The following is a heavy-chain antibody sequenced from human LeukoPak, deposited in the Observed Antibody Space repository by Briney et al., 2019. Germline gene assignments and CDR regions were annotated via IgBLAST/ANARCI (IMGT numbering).Heavy chain of an antibody. V-gene: IGHV4-39*07. J-gene: IGHJ4*02. CDR3: ARETEVPGGRSWDF. CDR1: GGSISSSSYY. CDR2: IYYSGST. D-gene: IGHD6-19*01. Sequence: SETLSLTCTVSGGSISSSSYYWGWIRQPPGKGLEWIGSIYYSGSTYYNPSLKSRVTMSVDTSNNQFSLKLSSVTAADTAVYYCARETEVPGGRSWDFWGQGTLATVSS.